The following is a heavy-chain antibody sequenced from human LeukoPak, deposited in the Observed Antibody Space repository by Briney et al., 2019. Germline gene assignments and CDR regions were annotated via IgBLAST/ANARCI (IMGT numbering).Heavy chain of an antibody. CDR1: GGSFSGYY. CDR2: INHSGST. D-gene: IGHD6-13*01. V-gene: IGHV4-34*01. Sequence: SSETLSLTCAVYGGSFSGYYWSWIRQPPGKGLEWIGEINHSGSTNYNPSLKSRVTISVDTSKNQFSLKLSSVTAADTAVYYCARHGETAAAGLIDAFDIWGQGTMVTVSS. CDR3: ARHGETAAAGLIDAFDI. J-gene: IGHJ3*02.